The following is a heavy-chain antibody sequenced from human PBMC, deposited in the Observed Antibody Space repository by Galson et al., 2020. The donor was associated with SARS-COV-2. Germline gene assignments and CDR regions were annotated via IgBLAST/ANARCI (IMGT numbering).Heavy chain of an antibody. D-gene: IGHD1-26*01. V-gene: IGHV3-23*01. CDR3: AKNGRGVLNWFDP. J-gene: IGHJ5*02. Sequence: GESLKISCAASGFTFSSYAMSWVRQAPGKGLEWVSGISGSGSSTYYADSVKGRFTISRDNSKNTLYVQMNSLRAEDTAVYYCAKNGRGVLNWFDPWGQGTLVTVSS. CDR2: ISGSGSST. CDR1: GFTFSSYA.